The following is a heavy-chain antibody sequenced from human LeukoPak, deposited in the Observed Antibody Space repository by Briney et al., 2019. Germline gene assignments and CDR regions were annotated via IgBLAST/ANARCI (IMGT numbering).Heavy chain of an antibody. Sequence: GSLRLSCVVSGFTVSSNYMSWVRQPPGKGLEWIGEINQSGSTNYNPSLKSRVTISVDTSKNQFSLKLSSVTAADTAVYYCARGGGLNWNYDHWFDPWGQGTLVTVSS. CDR2: INQSGST. D-gene: IGHD1-7*01. J-gene: IGHJ5*02. V-gene: IGHV4-34*01. CDR3: ARGGGLNWNYDHWFDP. CDR1: GFTVSSNY.